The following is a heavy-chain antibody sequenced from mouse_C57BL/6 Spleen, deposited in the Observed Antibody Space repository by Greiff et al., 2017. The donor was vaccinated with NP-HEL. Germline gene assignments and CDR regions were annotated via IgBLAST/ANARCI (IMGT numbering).Heavy chain of an antibody. D-gene: IGHD1-1*01. CDR2: INPTNGGT. J-gene: IGHJ2*01. V-gene: IGHV1-18*01. Sequence: VQLQQSGPELVKPGASVKISCKASGYTFTDYNMDWVKQSHGKSLEWIGDINPTNGGTIYNQKFKGKATLTVDKSSSTAYMQLRSLTSEDSAVYYCATRDITTGSLGYWGQGATLTVSS. CDR1: GYTFTDYN. CDR3: ATRDITTGSLGY.